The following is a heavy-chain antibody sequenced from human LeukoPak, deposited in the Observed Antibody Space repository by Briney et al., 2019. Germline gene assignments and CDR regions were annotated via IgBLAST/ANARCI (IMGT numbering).Heavy chain of an antibody. Sequence: GESLKISCKGSDYSFTSYWIGWVRQMPGKGLEWMGIIYPGDSDTRYSPSFQGQVTISADKSISTAYLQWSSLKASDTAMYYCATNYYDSSGYKYYFDYWGQGTLVTVSS. CDR2: IYPGDSDT. CDR1: DYSFTSYW. D-gene: IGHD3-22*01. V-gene: IGHV5-51*01. J-gene: IGHJ4*02. CDR3: ATNYYDSSGYKYYFDY.